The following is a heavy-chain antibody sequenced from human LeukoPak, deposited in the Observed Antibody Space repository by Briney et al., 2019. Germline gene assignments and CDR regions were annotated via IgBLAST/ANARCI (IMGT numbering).Heavy chain of an antibody. V-gene: IGHV3-30*02. CDR1: GFTFGSYA. CDR2: TRYDGTIK. J-gene: IGHJ4*02. Sequence: GGSLRLSCAASGFTFGSYAMHWVRQAPGKGLEWVAFTRYDGTIKYYSDPVKGRFTISRDNSKNTLYLQMSSLRLEDTAVYYCAKDLELTMIRGVCEYWGQGTLVTVSS. CDR3: AKDLELTMIRGVCEY. D-gene: IGHD3-10*01.